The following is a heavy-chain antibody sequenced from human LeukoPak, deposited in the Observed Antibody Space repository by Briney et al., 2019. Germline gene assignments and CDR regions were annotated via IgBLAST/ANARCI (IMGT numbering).Heavy chain of an antibody. CDR3: ASSKSAVGTAMEVYLDY. Sequence: SETLSLTCAVYGGSFSGYYWSWLRQPPGKGLEWIGEINHSGSTNYNPSLKSRVTISVDTSKNQFSLKLSSVTAADTAVYYCASSKSAVGTAMEVYLDYWGQGTLVTVSS. V-gene: IGHV4-34*01. D-gene: IGHD5-18*01. J-gene: IGHJ4*02. CDR2: INHSGST. CDR1: GGSFSGYY.